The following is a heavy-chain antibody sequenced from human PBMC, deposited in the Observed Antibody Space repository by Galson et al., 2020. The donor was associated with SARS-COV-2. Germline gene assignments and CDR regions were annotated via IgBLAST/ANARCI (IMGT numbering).Heavy chain of an antibody. J-gene: IGHJ6*02. CDR1: GVTISTNNW. D-gene: IGHD6-13*01. Sequence: SETLSLTCAVSGVTISTNNWWTWVRQSPGKGLEWIGEIFHSGNSNYNPSLKSRVTISVDKSKYQFSLKVNSVSAADTAVYYCARALTIAAPKVDYGLDVWGQGTTVIVSS. CDR3: ARALTIAAPKVDYGLDV. V-gene: IGHV4-4*02. CDR2: IFHSGNS.